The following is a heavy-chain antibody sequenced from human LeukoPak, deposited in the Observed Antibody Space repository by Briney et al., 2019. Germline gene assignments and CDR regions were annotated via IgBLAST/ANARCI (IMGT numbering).Heavy chain of an antibody. CDR1: GYTFNGYY. V-gene: IGHV1-2*02. Sequence: ASVKVSCKSSGYTFNGYYMHWVRQAPGQGLEWMGWINPNSGGTNYAQKFQGRVTMTRDTSISTAYMELSRLRSDDTAVYYCARRAGVPAAKRHYYYMDVWGKGTTVTVSS. CDR2: INPNSGGT. J-gene: IGHJ6*03. D-gene: IGHD2-2*01. CDR3: ARRAGVPAAKRHYYYMDV.